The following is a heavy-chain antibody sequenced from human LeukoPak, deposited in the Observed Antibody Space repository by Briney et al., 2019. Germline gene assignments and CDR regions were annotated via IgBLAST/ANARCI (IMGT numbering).Heavy chain of an antibody. J-gene: IGHJ5*02. Sequence: GGSLRLSCAAYGFTFSSYAMSWVRQAPGKGLEWVSAISGSGGSTYYADSVKGRFTISRDNSKNTLYLQMNSLRAEDTAVYYCASLRGEGLLWFGEFTPDNWFDPWGQGTLVTVSS. CDR3: ASLRGEGLLWFGEFTPDNWFDP. CDR2: ISGSGGST. D-gene: IGHD3-10*01. V-gene: IGHV3-23*01. CDR1: GFTFSSYA.